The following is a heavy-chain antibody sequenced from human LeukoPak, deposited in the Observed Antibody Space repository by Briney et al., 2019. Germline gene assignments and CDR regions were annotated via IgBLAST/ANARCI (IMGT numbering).Heavy chain of an antibody. D-gene: IGHD4-17*01. Sequence: GASVKVSCKASGYTFTGYYMHWVRQAPGQGLEWMGWINPNSGGTNYAQKFQGRVTMTRDTSISTAYMELRSLRPDDTAVYYCARDDYGDPDYWGQGTLVTVSS. J-gene: IGHJ4*02. CDR2: INPNSGGT. V-gene: IGHV1-2*02. CDR1: GYTFTGYY. CDR3: ARDDYGDPDY.